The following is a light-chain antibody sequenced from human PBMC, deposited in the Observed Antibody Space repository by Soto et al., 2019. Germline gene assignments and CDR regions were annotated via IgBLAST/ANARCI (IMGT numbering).Light chain of an antibody. J-gene: IGKJ1*01. CDR3: QHCDTSWP. Sequence: IQVTQSPSTLSASVGDRVTITCRASRNIERWLAWYQQKPGKPPKLLILNASTLGSGVPSRFSGSGSGTEFTLTISGLQPDDFATYYCQHCDTSWPFGQGTKVDIK. CDR1: RNIERW. CDR2: NAS. V-gene: IGKV1-5*01.